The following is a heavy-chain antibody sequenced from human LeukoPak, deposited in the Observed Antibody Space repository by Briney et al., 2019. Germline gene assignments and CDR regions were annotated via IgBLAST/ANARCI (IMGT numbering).Heavy chain of an antibody. CDR2: IGTAGDT. Sequence: HPGGSLRLSCAASGFTFSSYDMHWVRQATGKGLEWVSAIGTAGDTYYPGSMKGRFTISRENAKNSLYLQMNSLRAGDTAVYYCARGSNPGIAAAGSVGFDPWGQGTLVTVSS. CDR3: ARGSNPGIAAAGSVGFDP. V-gene: IGHV3-13*01. CDR1: GFTFSSYD. J-gene: IGHJ5*02. D-gene: IGHD6-13*01.